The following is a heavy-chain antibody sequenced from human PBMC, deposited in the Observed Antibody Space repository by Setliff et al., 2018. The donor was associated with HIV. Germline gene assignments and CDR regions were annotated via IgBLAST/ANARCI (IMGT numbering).Heavy chain of an antibody. CDR3: ARGGSPWVRGVKEGYFDY. CDR1: GYAFTSYY. Sequence: ASVKVSCKASGYAFTSYYMHWVRQAPGRGLEWMGIINPSGGGTSNAQKFQGRITLPRDTSTNTVYMELRSLRSEDTAVYYCARGGSPWVRGVKEGYFDYWGQGTLVTVSS. D-gene: IGHD3-10*01. V-gene: IGHV1-46*01. J-gene: IGHJ4*02. CDR2: INPSGGGT.